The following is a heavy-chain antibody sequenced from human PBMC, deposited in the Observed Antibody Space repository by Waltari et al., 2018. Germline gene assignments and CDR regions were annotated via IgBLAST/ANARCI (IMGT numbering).Heavy chain of an antibody. D-gene: IGHD1-26*01. Sequence: VQLVESGGGLVTPGGSLRLSCAASGFTFSSYSMNCVRQAPGKGLEWGSSISSSSSYIYYADSVKGRFTISRDNAKNSLYLQMNSLRAEDTAVYYCASEALSVSYSGSYSGYAFDIWGQGTMVTISS. V-gene: IGHV3-21*01. CDR3: ASEALSVSYSGSYSGYAFDI. J-gene: IGHJ3*02. CDR1: GFTFSSYS. CDR2: ISSSSSYI.